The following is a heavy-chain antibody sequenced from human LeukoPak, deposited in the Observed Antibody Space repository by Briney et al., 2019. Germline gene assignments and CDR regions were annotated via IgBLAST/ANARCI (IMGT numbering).Heavy chain of an antibody. CDR1: GYTLTELS. D-gene: IGHD3-22*01. Sequence: ASVKVSCKVSGYTLTELSMHWVRQAPGQGLEWMGIINPSGGSTSYAQKFQGRVTMTRDTSTSTVYMELSSLRSEDTAVYYCARSFGTMIDYWGQGTLVTVSS. CDR2: INPSGGST. J-gene: IGHJ4*02. CDR3: ARSFGTMIDY. V-gene: IGHV1-46*01.